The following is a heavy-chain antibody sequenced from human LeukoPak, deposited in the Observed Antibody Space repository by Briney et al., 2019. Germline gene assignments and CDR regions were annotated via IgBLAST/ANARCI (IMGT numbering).Heavy chain of an antibody. J-gene: IGHJ6*02. CDR2: INTNTGNP. D-gene: IGHD6-13*01. CDR3: ARGLDFSSSWYYYYYGMDV. CDR1: GYTFTSYA. V-gene: IGHV7-4-1*02. Sequence: ASVKVSCKASGYTFTSYAMNWVRQAPGQGLEWMGWINTNTGNPTYAQGFTGRFVFSLDTSVSTAYLQISSLKAEDTAVYYCARGLDFSSSWYYYYYGMDVWGQGTTVTVSS.